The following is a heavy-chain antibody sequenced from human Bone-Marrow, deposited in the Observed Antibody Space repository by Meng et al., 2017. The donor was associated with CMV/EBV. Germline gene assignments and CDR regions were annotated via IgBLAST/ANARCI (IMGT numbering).Heavy chain of an antibody. J-gene: IGHJ6*02. V-gene: IGHV3-48*03. CDR3: ARGALHYEFWSGSYGMDV. CDR2: ISSSGSTI. Sequence: GESLKISCAASGFTFSSYEMNWVRQAPGKGLEWVSYISSSGSTIYYADSVKGRFTISRDNAKNSLYLQMNSLRAEDTAIYYCARGALHYEFWSGSYGMDVWGQGTTVTVSS. CDR1: GFTFSSYE. D-gene: IGHD3-3*01.